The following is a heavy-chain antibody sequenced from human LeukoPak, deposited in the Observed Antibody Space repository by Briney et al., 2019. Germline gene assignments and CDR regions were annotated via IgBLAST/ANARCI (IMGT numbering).Heavy chain of an antibody. CDR3: ARVLGELLYFDY. CDR1: GGSISSSSYY. CDR2: IYYSGST. Sequence: SETLSLTCTVSGGSISSSSYYWGWIRQPPGKGLEWIGSIYYSGSTYYNPSLKSRVTISVDTSKNQFPLKLSSVTAADTAVYYCARVLGELLYFDYWGQGTLVTVSS. J-gene: IGHJ4*02. D-gene: IGHD3-10*01. V-gene: IGHV4-39*06.